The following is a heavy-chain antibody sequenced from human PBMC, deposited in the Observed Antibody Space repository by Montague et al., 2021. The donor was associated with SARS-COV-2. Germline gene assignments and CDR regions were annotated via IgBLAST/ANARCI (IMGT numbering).Heavy chain of an antibody. V-gene: IGHV4-34*01. CDR2: INHSGTT. D-gene: IGHD4-23*01. Sequence: SETLSLTCAVYGGSFSGYYWTWIRQSPGKGLEWIAEINHSGTTNYNFNPSLRSRVTISVDTSKSQFSLKLSSVTAADTGVYYCARWDPQTLTLIGLRGKSASDYWGQGTLLTVSS. CDR3: ARWDPQTLTLIGLRGKSASDY. CDR1: GGSFSGYY. J-gene: IGHJ4*02.